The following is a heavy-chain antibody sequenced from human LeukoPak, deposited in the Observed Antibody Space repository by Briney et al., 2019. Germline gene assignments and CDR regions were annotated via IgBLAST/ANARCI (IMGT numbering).Heavy chain of an antibody. CDR3: TTDPGDYEIY. CDR1: GFTFSSYI. CDR2: ISGSGGST. Sequence: GGSLRLSCAASGFTFSSYIMTWVRQPPGKGLEWISGISGSGGSTYYADSVKGRFTISRHNSKNTLFLQMNSLRAEDTAIYYCTTDPGDYEIYWGQGTLVTVSS. J-gene: IGHJ4*02. D-gene: IGHD4-17*01. V-gene: IGHV3-23*01.